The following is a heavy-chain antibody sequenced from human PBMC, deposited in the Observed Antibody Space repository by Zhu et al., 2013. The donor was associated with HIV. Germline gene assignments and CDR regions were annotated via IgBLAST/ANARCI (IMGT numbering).Heavy chain of an antibody. V-gene: IGHV1-69*12. D-gene: IGHD3-10*01. J-gene: IGHJ6*02. CDR2: IIPIFGPA. CDR1: GGTFTDHA. Sequence: HVQLVQSGAEVKKPGSSVRVSCRTSGGTFTDHAINWVRQAPGHGLEWMGAIIPIFGPANYAQNFRGRVTITADESTSTAYMELRSLRSDDTAVYYCARDDRFGELYGASAYYYYYGMDVWGQGTTVTVSS. CDR3: ARDDRFGELYGASAYYYYYGMDV.